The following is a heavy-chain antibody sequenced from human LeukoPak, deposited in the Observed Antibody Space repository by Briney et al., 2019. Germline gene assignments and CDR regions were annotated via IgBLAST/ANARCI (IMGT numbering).Heavy chain of an antibody. Sequence: PSQTLSLTCTVSGGSISSGSYYWSWIRQPAGKGLEWIGRIYTSGSTNYNPSLKSRVTISVDTSKNQFSLKLSSVTAADTAVYYCARVKREWELWRGFDYWGQGTQVTVSS. J-gene: IGHJ4*02. CDR1: GGSISSGSYY. CDR3: ARVKREWELWRGFDY. V-gene: IGHV4-61*02. CDR2: IYTSGST. D-gene: IGHD3-16*01.